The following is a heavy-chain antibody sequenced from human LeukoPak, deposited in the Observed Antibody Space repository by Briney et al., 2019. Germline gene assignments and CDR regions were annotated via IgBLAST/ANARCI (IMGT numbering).Heavy chain of an antibody. D-gene: IGHD3-22*01. V-gene: IGHV1-69*01. J-gene: IGHJ4*02. CDR3: SRDKTDYYDSRSSIRAWDN. CDR2: IIPVLDTP. CDR1: GGTFSSYA. Sequence: SVKVSCKASGGTFSSYAINWVRQAPGQGPEWMGGIIPVLDTPIYAQKFQGRVTITADESTSTAYMEMSSLRSEDTAVYFCSRDKTDYYDSRSSIRAWDNWGQGTLVTVSS.